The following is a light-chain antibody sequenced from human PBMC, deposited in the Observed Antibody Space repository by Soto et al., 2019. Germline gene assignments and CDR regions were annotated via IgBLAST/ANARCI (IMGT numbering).Light chain of an antibody. J-gene: IGLJ1*01. Sequence: QSVLTQPASVSGSPGQSITISCTGTSSDVGGYNYVSWYQHHPGKAPKLMIYEVSNRPSGVSNRCSGTKSANTASLRISGLQAEDEADYHCSSCTNVSTIYVFATGTKVTVL. V-gene: IGLV2-14*01. CDR3: SSCTNVSTIYV. CDR2: EVS. CDR1: SSDVGGYNY.